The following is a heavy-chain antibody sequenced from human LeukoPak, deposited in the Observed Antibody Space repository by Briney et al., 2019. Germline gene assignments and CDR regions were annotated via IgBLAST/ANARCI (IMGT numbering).Heavy chain of an antibody. J-gene: IGHJ6*03. CDR1: GFIFDDYG. CDR2: INWNGGST. V-gene: IGHV3-20*04. CDR3: ARGRVVVTAILQYYYYMDV. D-gene: IGHD2-21*02. Sequence: GGSLRLSCAASGFIFDDYGMSWVRQVPGKGLEWVSGINWNGGSTGYADSVKGRFTISRDNAKTSLYLQMNSLRAEDTALYYCARGRVVVTAILQYYYYMDVWGKGTTVTVSS.